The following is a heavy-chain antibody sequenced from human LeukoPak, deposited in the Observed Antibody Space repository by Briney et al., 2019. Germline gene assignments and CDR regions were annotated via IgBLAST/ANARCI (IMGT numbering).Heavy chain of an antibody. CDR3: ARSTGYSYGLNDY. Sequence: SETLSLTCTVSGGSIIISSYYWGWIRQPPGQGLEWIGSIYYSGTAYYNPSLKSRVTISVDTSKNQFSLKLSSVTAADTAVYYCARSTGYSYGLNDYWGQGTLVTVSS. CDR1: GGSIIISSYY. D-gene: IGHD5-18*01. V-gene: IGHV4-39*07. J-gene: IGHJ4*02. CDR2: IYYSGTA.